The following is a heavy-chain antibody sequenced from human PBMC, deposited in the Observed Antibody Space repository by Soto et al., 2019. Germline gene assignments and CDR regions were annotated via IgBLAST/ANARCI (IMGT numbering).Heavy chain of an antibody. Sequence: ASVKVSCKVSGYTLTELSMHWVRQAPGKGLKWMGGFDPEDGETIYAQKFQGRVTMTEDTSTDTAYMELSSLRSEDTAVYYCARHIDVVGEPTAPGTSGALDVWGQGIVVTVSS. V-gene: IGHV1-24*01. CDR3: ARHIDVVGEPTAPGTSGALDV. J-gene: IGHJ6*02. D-gene: IGHD1-7*01. CDR1: GYTLTELS. CDR2: FDPEDGET.